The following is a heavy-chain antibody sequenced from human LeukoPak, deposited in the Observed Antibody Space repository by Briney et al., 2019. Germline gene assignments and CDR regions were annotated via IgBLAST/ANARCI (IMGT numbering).Heavy chain of an antibody. J-gene: IGHJ3*02. CDR2: INSDGSST. Sequence: PGGSLRLSXAASGFTFSSYWMHWVRQAPGKGLVWVSRINSDGSSTTYADSVKGRFTISRDNAKNTLYLQMNSLRAEDTAVYYCARVDLVVAATYHAFDIWGQGTMVTASS. CDR1: GFTFSSYW. D-gene: IGHD2-15*01. CDR3: ARVDLVVAATYHAFDI. V-gene: IGHV3-74*01.